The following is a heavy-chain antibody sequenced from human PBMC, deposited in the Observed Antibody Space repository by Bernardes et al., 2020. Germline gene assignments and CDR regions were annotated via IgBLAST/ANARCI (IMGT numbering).Heavy chain of an antibody. V-gene: IGHV3-9*01. CDR1: GFTFNNYA. J-gene: IGHJ4*02. CDR2: ISRNSVSI. CDR3: ATQVEMATMKTESDY. D-gene: IGHD5-12*01. Sequence: GGSLRLSCAASGFTFNNYAMHWVRQAPGKGLKWVSGISRNSVSIGYADSVKGRFTISRDNAKNSLYLQMNSLRAEDTALYYCATQVEMATMKTESDYWGQGTLVTGSS.